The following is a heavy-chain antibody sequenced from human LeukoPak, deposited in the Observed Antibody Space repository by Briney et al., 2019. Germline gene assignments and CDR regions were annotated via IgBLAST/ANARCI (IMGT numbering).Heavy chain of an antibody. J-gene: IGHJ6*03. CDR1: GFTFSSYG. CDR3: AKAPTMVRGVKSYYYYYMDV. CDR2: IWYDGSNK. Sequence: GRSLRLSCAASGFTFSSYGMHWVRQAPGKGLGWVAVIWYDGSNKYYADSVKGRFTISRDNSKTTLYLQMNSLRAEDTAVYYCAKAPTMVRGVKSYYYYYMDVWGKGTTVTVSS. V-gene: IGHV3-33*06. D-gene: IGHD3-10*01.